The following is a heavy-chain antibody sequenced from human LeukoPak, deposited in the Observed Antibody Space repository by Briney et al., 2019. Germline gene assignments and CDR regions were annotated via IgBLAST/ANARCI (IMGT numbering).Heavy chain of an antibody. Sequence: ASVKVSCKASGYTFSSYDINWVRQATGQGLEWMGWMNPNSGNTGYAQKFQGRITITRNTSITTAYMELSSLRSEDTAVYYCARDVGTDAFDIWGQGTMVTVSS. J-gene: IGHJ3*02. V-gene: IGHV1-8*03. CDR1: GYTFSSYD. D-gene: IGHD3-10*02. CDR3: ARDVGTDAFDI. CDR2: MNPNSGNT.